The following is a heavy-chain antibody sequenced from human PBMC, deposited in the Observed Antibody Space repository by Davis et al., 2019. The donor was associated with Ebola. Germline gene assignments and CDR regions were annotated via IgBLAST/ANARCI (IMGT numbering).Heavy chain of an antibody. CDR3: ARALCGRVFCIPDELDF. J-gene: IGHJ4*02. Sequence: AASVKVSCKASGYTFTSYAMNWVRQAPGQGLEWMGWINTKTGHPTYAQGFEGRFVFSMDTSVSTAYLQITSLKGEDAAVYYCARALCGRVFCIPDELDFWGQGTLVTVSS. D-gene: IGHD2-15*01. V-gene: IGHV7-4-1*02. CDR1: GYTFTSYA. CDR2: INTKTGHP.